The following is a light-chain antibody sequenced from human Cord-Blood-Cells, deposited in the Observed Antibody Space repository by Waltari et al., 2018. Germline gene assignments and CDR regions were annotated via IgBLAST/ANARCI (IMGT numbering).Light chain of an antibody. CDR2: EGS. Sequence: QSALTQPASVSGSPGQSITISCTGTSSDVGSSTLVSWYQQHPGKAPKLMIYEGSKRPSGVSNRFSGSKSGNTASLTISGLQAEDEADYYCCSYAGSSTLVFGGGTKLTVL. J-gene: IGLJ3*02. CDR1: SSDVGSSTL. V-gene: IGLV2-23*01. CDR3: CSYAGSSTLV.